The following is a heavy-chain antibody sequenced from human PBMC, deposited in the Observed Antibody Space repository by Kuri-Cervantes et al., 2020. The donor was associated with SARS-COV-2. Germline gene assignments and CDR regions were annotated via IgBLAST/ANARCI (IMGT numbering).Heavy chain of an antibody. J-gene: IGHJ4*02. CDR2: INPNSGGT. Sequence: ASVEVSCKASGYTFTGYYMHWVRQAPGQGLEWMGWINPNSGGTNYAQKFQGRVTMTRDTSISTAYMELSRLRSDDTAVYYCARDPSYYDSSGYYSPDAPQFDYWGQGTLVTVSS. D-gene: IGHD3-22*01. CDR3: ARDPSYYDSSGYYSPDAPQFDY. CDR1: GYTFTGYY. V-gene: IGHV1-2*02.